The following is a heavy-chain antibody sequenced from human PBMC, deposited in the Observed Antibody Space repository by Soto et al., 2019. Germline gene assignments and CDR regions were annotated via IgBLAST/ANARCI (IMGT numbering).Heavy chain of an antibody. Sequence: ASVKVSCKASGYTFTSYDINWVRQATGQGLEWMGWMNPNSGNTGYAQKFQGRVTMTRNTSISTAYMELSSLRSDDTAVYYSATIPTVVTQGCYYHDMDVWGQGTTVTVSS. D-gene: IGHD4-4*01. CDR1: GYTFTSYD. CDR2: MNPNSGNT. J-gene: IGHJ6*02. V-gene: IGHV1-8*01. CDR3: ATIPTVVTQGCYYHDMDV.